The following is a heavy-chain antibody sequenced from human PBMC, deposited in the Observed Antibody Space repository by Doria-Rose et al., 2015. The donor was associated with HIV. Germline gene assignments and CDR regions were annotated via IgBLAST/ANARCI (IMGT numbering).Heavy chain of an antibody. V-gene: IGHV3-21*01. Sequence: VQLVQSGRGLVRPGGSLRLSCATSGFTFSSHRINWARQAPGKGLEWVSSISSTSAYINYADSVRGRFTISRDNARNSLYLQMDSLRAEDTAIYYCATGVTLDYWGQGTLVTVSS. CDR3: ATGVTLDY. CDR2: ISSTSAYI. D-gene: IGHD3-10*01. CDR1: GFTFSSHR. J-gene: IGHJ4*02.